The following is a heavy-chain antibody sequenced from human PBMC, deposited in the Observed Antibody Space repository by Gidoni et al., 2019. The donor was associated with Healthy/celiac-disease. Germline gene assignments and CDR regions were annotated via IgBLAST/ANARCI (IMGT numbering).Heavy chain of an antibody. CDR2: ISGSGGST. CDR3: AKAEAVAGTLWGY. V-gene: IGHV3-23*01. D-gene: IGHD6-19*01. CDR1: GFTFSSYA. Sequence: EVQLLESGGGSVQLGGSLRRSCAGSGFTFSSYAMSWVRQAPGKGLEWVSAISGSGGSTYYADSVKGRFTISRDNSKNTLYLQMNSLRAEDTAVYYCAKAEAVAGTLWGYWGQGTLVTVSS. J-gene: IGHJ4*02.